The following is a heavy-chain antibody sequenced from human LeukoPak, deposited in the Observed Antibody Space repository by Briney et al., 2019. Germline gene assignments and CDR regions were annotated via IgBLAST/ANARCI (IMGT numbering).Heavy chain of an antibody. D-gene: IGHD6-13*01. Sequence: PGGSLRLSCAASGFTFSSYAMNWVRQAPGKGLEWVSAITGSGASTYSADSVKGRFTISRDNSRNTLYLQMNSPRAEDTAVYYCAILPGYSSGWYEVNYWGQGTLVTVSS. J-gene: IGHJ4*02. CDR1: GFTFSSYA. CDR2: ITGSGAST. V-gene: IGHV3-23*01. CDR3: AILPGYSSGWYEVNY.